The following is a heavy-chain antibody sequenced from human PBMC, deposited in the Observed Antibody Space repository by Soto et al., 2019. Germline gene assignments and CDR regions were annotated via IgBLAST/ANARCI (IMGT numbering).Heavy chain of an antibody. CDR2: IYYSGST. V-gene: IGHV4-59*08. CDR1: GGSISSDY. CDR3: ARHSPDFDWLSQFDY. D-gene: IGHD3-9*01. Sequence: PSETLSLTCTVSGGSISSDYWSWIRQPPGKGLGWVGYIYYSGSTNYPPSLKSRVTLSIDTSKHQLSLKLTSVTAADTPVYYCARHSPDFDWLSQFDYWGQGTLVTVSS. J-gene: IGHJ4*02.